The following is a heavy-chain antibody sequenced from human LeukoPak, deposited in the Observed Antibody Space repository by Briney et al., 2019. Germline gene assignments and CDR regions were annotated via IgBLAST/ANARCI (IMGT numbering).Heavy chain of an antibody. CDR1: GGTFSSYA. D-gene: IGHD2-21*02. CDR2: IIPIFGTA. V-gene: IGHV1-69*05. Sequence: SVKVSCKASGGTFSSYAISWVRQAPGQGLEWMGGIIPIFGTANYAQKFQGRVTITTDESTSTAYMELSSLRSEDTAVYYCASGAGAYCGGDCYSCDYWGQGTLVTVSS. J-gene: IGHJ4*02. CDR3: ASGAGAYCGGDCYSCDY.